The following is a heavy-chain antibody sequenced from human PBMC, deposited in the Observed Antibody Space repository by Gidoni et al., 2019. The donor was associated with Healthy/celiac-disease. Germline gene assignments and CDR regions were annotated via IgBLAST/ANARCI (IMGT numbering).Heavy chain of an antibody. CDR3: ARGEVAATEDY. Sequence: QVQLQESGPVLVKPSETLSLTCTVSGGPISSYSWSWIRQPPGKGLEWIGYIYYSGSTNYNPSLKSRVTISVDTSKNQFALKLSSVTAADTAVYYCARGEVAATEDYWGQGTLVTVSS. J-gene: IGHJ4*02. D-gene: IGHD2-15*01. CDR2: IYYSGST. V-gene: IGHV4-59*01. CDR1: GGPISSYS.